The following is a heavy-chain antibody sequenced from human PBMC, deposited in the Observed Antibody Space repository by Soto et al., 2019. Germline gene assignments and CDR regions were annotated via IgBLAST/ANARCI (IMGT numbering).Heavy chain of an antibody. CDR3: ARGIIPSRGVFGF. V-gene: IGHV4-34*01. D-gene: IGHD3-10*01. Sequence: QVQLQQWGAGLLKPSETLSLTCAVYGGSFSGNYWTWVRQPPGKGLEWIAEIKHSGSNNYNPSLRNLVTISVDTAKSQFSLRLDSVTAADTAVYYCARGIIPSRGVFGFWGEGTQVTVSS. CDR1: GGSFSGNY. CDR2: IKHSGSN. J-gene: IGHJ4*02.